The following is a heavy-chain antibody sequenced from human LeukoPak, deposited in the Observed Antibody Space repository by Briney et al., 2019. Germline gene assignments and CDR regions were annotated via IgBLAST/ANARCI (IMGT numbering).Heavy chain of an antibody. CDR3: ASLAAAGTKRYFDY. J-gene: IGHJ4*02. D-gene: IGHD6-13*01. Sequence: ASETLSLTCTVSGGSISSYYWSWIRQPAGKGLEWIGRIYTSGSTNYNPSLKSRVTISVDTSKNQFSLKLSSVTAADTAVYYCASLAAAGTKRYFDYWGQGTLVTVSS. CDR1: GGSISSYY. CDR2: IYTSGST. V-gene: IGHV4-4*07.